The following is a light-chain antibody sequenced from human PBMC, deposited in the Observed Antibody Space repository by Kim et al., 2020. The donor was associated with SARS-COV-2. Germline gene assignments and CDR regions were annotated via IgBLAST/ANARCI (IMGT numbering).Light chain of an antibody. CDR2: KAS. Sequence: DIQMTQSPSTLSASVGDRVTITCRASQSISSWLAWYQQKPGKAPKLLIYKASSLESGVPSRFSGSGSGTEFTLTISSLQPDDFATYYCQQYDSPWRLGQGDKVDIK. CDR3: QQYDSPWR. J-gene: IGKJ1*01. CDR1: QSISSW. V-gene: IGKV1-5*03.